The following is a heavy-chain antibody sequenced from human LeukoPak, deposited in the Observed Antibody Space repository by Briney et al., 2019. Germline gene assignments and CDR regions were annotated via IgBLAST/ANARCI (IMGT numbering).Heavy chain of an antibody. CDR3: ARAILSGYPDS. D-gene: IGHD3-3*01. Sequence: SETLSLTCSVSGGSVSTYYWTWIRQPPGKGLEWIGYIYYSGSTNYNPSLKSRVTISLDTSKNQFSLKLSSVTAADTAVYYCARAILSGYPDSWGQGTLVIVFS. V-gene: IGHV4-59*02. J-gene: IGHJ4*02. CDR2: IYYSGST. CDR1: GGSVSTYY.